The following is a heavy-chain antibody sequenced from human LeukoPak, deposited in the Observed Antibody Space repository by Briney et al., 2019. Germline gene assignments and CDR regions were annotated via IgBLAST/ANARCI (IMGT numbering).Heavy chain of an antibody. CDR1: GFTFSSYW. V-gene: IGHV3-74*01. Sequence: GGSLRLSCAASGFTFSSYWMHWVRQAPGKGLVWVSRINSDGSSTSYADSVKGRFTISRDNAKNTLYLQMNSLRAEDTAVYYCARGGVYYYDSSGYSHWGQGTLVTVSS. CDR3: ARGGVYYYDSSGYSH. D-gene: IGHD3-22*01. J-gene: IGHJ4*02. CDR2: INSDGSST.